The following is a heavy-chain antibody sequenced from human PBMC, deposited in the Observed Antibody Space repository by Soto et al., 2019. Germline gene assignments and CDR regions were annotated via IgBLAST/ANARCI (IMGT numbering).Heavy chain of an antibody. CDR2: INHSGSA. CDR3: ARGSYYYGLNWFDP. V-gene: IGHV4-34*01. J-gene: IGHJ5*02. CDR1: GGSFSGYY. Sequence: SETLSLTCAVYGGSFSGYYWIWIRQPPGKGLEWIGEINHSGSANYNPSLKSRVTISVDTSNNQFSLKLSSVTAADTAVYYCARGSYYYGLNWFDPWGQGTLVTVSS. D-gene: IGHD3-10*01.